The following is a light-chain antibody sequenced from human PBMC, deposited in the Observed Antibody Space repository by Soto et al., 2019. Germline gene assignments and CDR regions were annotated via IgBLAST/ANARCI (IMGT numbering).Light chain of an antibody. J-gene: IGLJ1*01. CDR1: SSDVGGYNY. CDR3: SSYTSSSTLRV. V-gene: IGLV2-14*01. Sequence: QSALTQPASVSGSRGQSITISCTGTSSDVGGYNYVSWYQQHPGKAPKLMIYEVSNRPSGVSNRFSGSKSGNTASLTISGLQAEDEADYYCSSYTSSSTLRVFGTGTKLTVL. CDR2: EVS.